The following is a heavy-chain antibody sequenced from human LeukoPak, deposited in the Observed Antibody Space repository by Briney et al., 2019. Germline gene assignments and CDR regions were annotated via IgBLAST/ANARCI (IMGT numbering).Heavy chain of an antibody. Sequence: SETLSLTCTVSGGSISSYYWSWMRQPPGKGLEWIGYIYTSGITNYNPSLKSRVTISVDTSKNQFSLKLTSVTAADTAVYYCARRLDDWGQGTLVTVSS. CDR3: ARRLDD. J-gene: IGHJ4*02. CDR1: GGSISSYY. V-gene: IGHV4-4*08. CDR2: IYTSGIT.